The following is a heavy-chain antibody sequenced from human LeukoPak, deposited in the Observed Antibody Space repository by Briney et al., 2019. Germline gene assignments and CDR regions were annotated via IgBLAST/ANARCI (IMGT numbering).Heavy chain of an antibody. D-gene: IGHD2-15*01. CDR1: GFTFNNAW. CDR2: IISSSSYI. J-gene: IGHJ4*02. V-gene: IGHV3-21*01. Sequence: GGSLRLSCAASGFTFNNAWMSWVRQAPGKGLEWVSSIISSSSYIYYADSVKGRFTISRDNAKNSLYLQMNSLRAEDTAVYYCARDPQYCSGGSCYSFDYWGQGTLVTVSS. CDR3: ARDPQYCSGGSCYSFDY.